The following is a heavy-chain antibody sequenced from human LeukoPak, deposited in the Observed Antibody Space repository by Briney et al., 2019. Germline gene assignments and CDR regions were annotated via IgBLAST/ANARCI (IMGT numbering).Heavy chain of an antibody. CDR3: ARDDYGDYDPIDAFDI. D-gene: IGHD4-17*01. CDR1: GLTFSVYW. V-gene: IGHV3-7*01. Sequence: GGSLRLSCAASGLTFSVYWMSWVRQAPGKGLEWVANIKQDESVKYYVDSLKGRFTISRDNAKNSLYLQMNSLRAEDTAVYYCARDDYGDYDPIDAFDIWGQGTMVTVSS. CDR2: IKQDESVK. J-gene: IGHJ3*02.